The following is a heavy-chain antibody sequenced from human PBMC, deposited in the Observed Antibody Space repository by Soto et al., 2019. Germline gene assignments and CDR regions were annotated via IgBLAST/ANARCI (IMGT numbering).Heavy chain of an antibody. Sequence: TLSLTCTVSGGSISSADYYWSWVRQPPGKGLEWIGYIYYSGSTFFHPSLKSRVTISKDTSRNQFSLRLNSVTAADPAVYYCARAIVVTIGGMDVWGQGTTVTVSS. CDR1: GGSISSADYY. CDR2: IYYSGST. J-gene: IGHJ6*02. V-gene: IGHV4-30-4*01. CDR3: ARAIVVTIGGMDV. D-gene: IGHD5-12*01.